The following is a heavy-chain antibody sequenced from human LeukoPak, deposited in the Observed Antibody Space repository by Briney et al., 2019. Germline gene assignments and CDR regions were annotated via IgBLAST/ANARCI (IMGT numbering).Heavy chain of an antibody. CDR2: IYSGGST. CDR3: ARVQVFRQRDYFDY. V-gene: IGHV3-53*01. Sequence: GGSLRLSCAASGFTVSSNYMSWVRQAPGKGLEWVSVIYSGGSTYYADSVKGRFTISRDNSKNTLYLQMNSLRAEDTAVYYCARVQVFRQRDYFDYWGQGTLVTVSS. CDR1: GFTVSSNY. J-gene: IGHJ4*02. D-gene: IGHD5-24*01.